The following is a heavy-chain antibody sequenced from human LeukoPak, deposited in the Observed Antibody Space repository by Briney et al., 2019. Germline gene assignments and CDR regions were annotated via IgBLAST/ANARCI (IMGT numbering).Heavy chain of an antibody. CDR2: IYPSGT. CDR3: AKSSGSYRP. Sequence: SETLSLTCTVSGDSIGSNYWSWIRQPAGKGLEWIGRIYPSGTNYNPSLKSRVTISVDKSKNQFSLKLISVTAADTAMYYCAKSSGSYRPLGQGTLVTVSS. CDR1: GDSIGSNY. V-gene: IGHV4-4*07. D-gene: IGHD1-26*01. J-gene: IGHJ5*02.